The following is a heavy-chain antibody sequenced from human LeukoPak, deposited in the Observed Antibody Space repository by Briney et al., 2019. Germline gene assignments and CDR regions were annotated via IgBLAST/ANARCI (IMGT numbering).Heavy chain of an antibody. Sequence: GGSLRLSCAASGFTFSSYAMSWVRQAPGKGLEWVSAISGSGGSTYHAGSVKGRFTISGEDSKNTLYLKMNSLRDEDTAVYYCAKDGGGDDFWSGYYSGLNGFFEYFQHWGQGTLVTVSS. CDR1: GFTFSSYA. CDR2: ISGSGGST. D-gene: IGHD3-3*01. J-gene: IGHJ1*01. CDR3: AKDGGGDDFWSGYYSGLNGFFEYFQH. V-gene: IGHV3-23*01.